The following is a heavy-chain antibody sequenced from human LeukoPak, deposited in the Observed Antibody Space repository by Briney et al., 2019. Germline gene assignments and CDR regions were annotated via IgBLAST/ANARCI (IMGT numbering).Heavy chain of an antibody. D-gene: IGHD1-26*01. Sequence: SETLSLTCTVSGGSFSDYYWNWIRQSPGKGLEWIGYFYYSGSTNYNPSLKSRVTISVDASKNHFSLKLSSVTAADTAVYYCARGVGGTGSYYNYGMDVWGQGTTVTVSS. CDR3: ARGVGGTGSYYNYGMDV. CDR2: FYYSGST. CDR1: GGSFSDYY. V-gene: IGHV4-59*08. J-gene: IGHJ6*02.